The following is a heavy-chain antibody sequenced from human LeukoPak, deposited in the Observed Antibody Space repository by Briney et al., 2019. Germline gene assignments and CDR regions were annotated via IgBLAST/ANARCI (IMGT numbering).Heavy chain of an antibody. Sequence: SETLSLTCTVSGGSISSGSYYWSWIRQPAGKGLEWIGRIYTSGSTNYNPSLKSRVTMSVDTSKNQFSLKLSSVTAADTAVYYCAAQERNWFDPWGQGTLVTVSS. CDR2: IYTSGST. J-gene: IGHJ5*02. CDR3: AAQERNWFDP. D-gene: IGHD1-1*01. V-gene: IGHV4-61*02. CDR1: GGSISSGSYY.